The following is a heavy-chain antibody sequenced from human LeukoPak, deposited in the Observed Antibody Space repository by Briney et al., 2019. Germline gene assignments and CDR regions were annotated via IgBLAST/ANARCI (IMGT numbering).Heavy chain of an antibody. CDR2: IVVGSGNT. Sequence: GASVKVSCKVSGYTLTELSMHWVRQARGQRLEWIGWIVVGSGNTNYAQKFQERVTITRDMSTSTAYMELSSLRSEDTAVYYCAADRESQLAFDIWGQGTMVTVSS. V-gene: IGHV1-58*02. D-gene: IGHD2-2*01. J-gene: IGHJ3*02. CDR1: GYTLTELS. CDR3: AADRESQLAFDI.